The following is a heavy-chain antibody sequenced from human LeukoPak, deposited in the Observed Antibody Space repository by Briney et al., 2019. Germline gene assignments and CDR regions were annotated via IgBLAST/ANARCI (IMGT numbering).Heavy chain of an antibody. J-gene: IGHJ5*02. V-gene: IGHV3-30*02. CDR1: GFTFSDYG. D-gene: IGHD3-10*01. CDR3: TKEGLPSGSSWSAWFDP. CDR2: MRYDGSDK. Sequence: GGSLRLSCAASGFTFSDYGMHWVRQAPGKGLVWVAFMRYDGSDKYYADSVKGRFTISRDNSKNTMYLQMNSLRAEDTAVYYCTKEGLPSGSSWSAWFDPWGQGTLVTVSS.